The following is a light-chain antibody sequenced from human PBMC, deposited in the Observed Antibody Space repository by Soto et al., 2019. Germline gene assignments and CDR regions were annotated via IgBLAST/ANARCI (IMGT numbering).Light chain of an antibody. CDR3: QQYNSYWT. CDR1: QTISSW. CDR2: KAS. J-gene: IGKJ1*01. V-gene: IGKV1-5*03. Sequence: DIKMNQSPSTLSGSVGDRVTITCRASQTISSWLAWYRQKPGKAPKLLIYKASTLKSGVPSRFSGSGSGTEFTLTISSLQPDDFATYYCQQYNSYWTFGQGTKVDIK.